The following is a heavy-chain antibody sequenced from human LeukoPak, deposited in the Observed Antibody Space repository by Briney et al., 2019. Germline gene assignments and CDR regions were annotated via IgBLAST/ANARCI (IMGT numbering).Heavy chain of an antibody. J-gene: IGHJ5*02. CDR1: GYIFTGYG. CDR2: ISGYNGYT. Sequence: ASVKVSCKASGYIFTGYGLSWVRQAPGQGLEWMGWISGYNGYTNYAQKVQDGVTMTTDTSTSTAYMELRSPRTDDTAVYYCARDSVYLRSGGSWLGGWFDPWGQGTLVTVSS. V-gene: IGHV1-18*01. CDR3: ARDSVYLRSGGSWLGGWFDP. D-gene: IGHD2-15*01.